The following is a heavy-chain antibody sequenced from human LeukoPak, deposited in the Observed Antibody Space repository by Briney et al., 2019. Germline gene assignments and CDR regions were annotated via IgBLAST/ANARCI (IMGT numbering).Heavy chain of an antibody. Sequence: PGGSLRLSCAASGFTFSSYWMSWVRQAPGKGLEWVDNIKQDGSEKYYVDSVKGRFTISRDNAKNSLYLQMNSLRAEDTAVYYCARDYGDYEYYFDYWGQGTLVTVSS. CDR3: ARDYGDYEYYFDY. V-gene: IGHV3-7*01. J-gene: IGHJ4*02. D-gene: IGHD4-17*01. CDR1: GFTFSSYW. CDR2: IKQDGSEK.